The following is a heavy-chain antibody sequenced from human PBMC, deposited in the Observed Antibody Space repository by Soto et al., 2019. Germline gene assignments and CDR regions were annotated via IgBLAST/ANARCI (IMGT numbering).Heavy chain of an antibody. Sequence: QVQLQESGPGLVKPSQTLSLTCTVSGGSISSGDYYWSWIRQHPGKGLEWIGYIYYSGSTYYNPSLKRRVTISVDTSKIQFSLQLSSVTAADTAVYYCARWWSGSRQGFDPWGQGTLVTVSS. CDR3: ARWWSGSRQGFDP. V-gene: IGHV4-31*03. J-gene: IGHJ5*02. D-gene: IGHD3-3*01. CDR2: IYYSGST. CDR1: GGSISSGDYY.